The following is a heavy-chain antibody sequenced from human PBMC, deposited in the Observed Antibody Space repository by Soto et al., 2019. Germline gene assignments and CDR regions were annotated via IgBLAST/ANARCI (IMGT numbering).Heavy chain of an antibody. CDR3: NSLKTEDTAVYYCTTYRPSTAPFDY. D-gene: IGHD3-10*01. CDR1: GGSISSGDYY. V-gene: IGHV4-30-4*02. Sequence: PSETLSLTCTVSGGSISSGDYYWSWIRQPPGKGLEWIGYIYYSGSTYYNPSLKSRVTISVDTSKNQFSLKLSSVSSVFTLYLQMNSLKTEDTAVYYCTTYRPSTAPFDYWGQGTLVTVSS. CDR2: IYYSGST. J-gene: IGHJ4*02.